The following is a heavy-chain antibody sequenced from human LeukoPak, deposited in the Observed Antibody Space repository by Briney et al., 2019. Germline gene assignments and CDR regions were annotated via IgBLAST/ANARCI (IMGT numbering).Heavy chain of an antibody. Sequence: ASVKVSCKASGYTFTSYGISWVRQAPGQGLEWMGWISAYNGNTNYAQKLQGRVTMTRDMSTSTVYMELSSLRSEDTAVYYCARDWYYGSGSYYRPYNWFDPWGQGTLVTVSS. J-gene: IGHJ5*02. V-gene: IGHV1-18*01. CDR1: GYTFTSYG. CDR2: ISAYNGNT. D-gene: IGHD3-10*01. CDR3: ARDWYYGSGSYYRPYNWFDP.